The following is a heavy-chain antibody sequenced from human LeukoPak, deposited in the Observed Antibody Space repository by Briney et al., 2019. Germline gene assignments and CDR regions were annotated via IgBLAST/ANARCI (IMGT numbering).Heavy chain of an antibody. Sequence: ASVKVSCKASGYTFTGYYMHWVRQAPGQGLEWMGWINPNSGGTSYALKFQGRVTMTRDTSISTAYMELSSLRSDDTAVYFCARDRVGSAWDFDYWGQGTLVTVSS. CDR3: ARDRVGSAWDFDY. CDR1: GYTFTGYY. D-gene: IGHD6-19*01. V-gene: IGHV1-2*02. CDR2: INPNSGGT. J-gene: IGHJ4*02.